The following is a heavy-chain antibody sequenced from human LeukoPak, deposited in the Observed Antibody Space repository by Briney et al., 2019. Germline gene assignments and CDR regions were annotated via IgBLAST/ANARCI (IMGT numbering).Heavy chain of an antibody. V-gene: IGHV1-8*01. J-gene: IGHJ6*03. Sequence: GASVKVSCKASGYTFTSYDINWVRQATGQGLEWMGWMNPNSGNTGYAQKFQGRVTMTRNTYISTAYMELSSLRSEDTAVYYCARSGRYYDFWSGYYLRPYYYYYMDVWGKGTTVTVSS. D-gene: IGHD3-3*01. CDR3: ARSGRYYDFWSGYYLRPYYYYYMDV. CDR2: MNPNSGNT. CDR1: GYTFTSYD.